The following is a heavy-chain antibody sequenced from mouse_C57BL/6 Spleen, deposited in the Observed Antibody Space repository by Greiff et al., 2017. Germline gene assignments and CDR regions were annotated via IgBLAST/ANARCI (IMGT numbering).Heavy chain of an antibody. D-gene: IGHD2-3*01. CDR3: ARDGYYGGFDY. Sequence: EVKVIESGGGLVKPGGSLKPSCAASGFTFSSYAMSWVRQTPEKRLEWVATISDGGSYTSYPDNVKGRFTISRDNAKNNLYLQMSHLKSEDTAMYYGARDGYYGGFDYWGQGTTLTVSS. J-gene: IGHJ2*01. CDR1: GFTFSSYA. CDR2: ISDGGSYT. V-gene: IGHV5-4*03.